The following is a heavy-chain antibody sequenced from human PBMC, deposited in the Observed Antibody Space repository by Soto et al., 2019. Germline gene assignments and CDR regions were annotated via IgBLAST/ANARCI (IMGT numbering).Heavy chain of an antibody. V-gene: IGHV3-74*01. J-gene: IGHJ4*02. Sequence: EVHLVESGEGSVEPGGSLKLSCAGSGFAFSSYWIHWVRQVPGKGLVWVSRINGDGSTTSYAGSVRGRFTISRDNAKDTLYLQLNSLRAEDTALYYCARVGQGRYYFDYWGQGTLVTVSS. CDR1: GFAFSSYW. CDR2: INGDGSTT. CDR3: ARVGQGRYYFDY.